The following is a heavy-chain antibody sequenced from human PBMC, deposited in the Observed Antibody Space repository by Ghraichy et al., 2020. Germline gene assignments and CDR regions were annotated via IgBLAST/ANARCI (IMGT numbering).Heavy chain of an antibody. CDR1: GFTFSSYS. D-gene: IGHD6-19*01. V-gene: IGHV3-48*02. CDR3: ARDRTSGWYYAFDI. CDR2: ISSSSSTI. Sequence: GESLNISCAASGFTFSSYSMNWVRQAPGKGLEWVSYISSSSSTIYYADSVKGRFTISRDNAKNSLYLQMNSLRDEDTAVYYCARDRTSGWYYAFDIWGQGTMVTVSS. J-gene: IGHJ3*02.